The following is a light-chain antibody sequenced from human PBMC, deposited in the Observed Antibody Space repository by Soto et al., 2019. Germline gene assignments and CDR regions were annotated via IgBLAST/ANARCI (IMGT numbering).Light chain of an antibody. Sequence: QSVLTQPRSVSGSPGQSVTISCTGTSSDVGGYNYVSWYQQHPGKAPKLMIYDVSKRPSGVPDRFSGSKSGNTASLTISGLQAEDEAYYYCCSYAGSYTDVFGIGTKLTVL. CDR2: DVS. CDR3: CSYAGSYTDV. V-gene: IGLV2-11*01. CDR1: SSDVGGYNY. J-gene: IGLJ1*01.